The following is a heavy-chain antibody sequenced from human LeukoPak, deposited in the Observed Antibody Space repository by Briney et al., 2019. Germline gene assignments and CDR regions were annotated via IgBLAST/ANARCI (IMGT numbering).Heavy chain of an antibody. CDR2: ASDRGDYT. D-gene: IGHD3-10*01. J-gene: IGHJ4*02. V-gene: IGHV3-23*01. CDR1: GFTFTSYS. CDR3: ARARGLSLFDY. Sequence: GGSLRLSCAASGFTFTSYSMSWVRQAPGKGLEWVSGASDRGDYTYYADSVKGRFTISRDNSKNTLYLQMNSLRAEDTAVYYCARARGLSLFDYWGQGTLVTVSS.